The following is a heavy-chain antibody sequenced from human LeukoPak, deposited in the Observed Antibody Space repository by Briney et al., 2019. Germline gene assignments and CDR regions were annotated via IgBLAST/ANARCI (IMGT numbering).Heavy chain of an antibody. J-gene: IGHJ5*02. Sequence: GGSLRLSCAASGFTFSSYEMNWVRQVPGKGLELVSYISSDDTTIYYADSVKGRFTISRDNAKNSLYLQMNSLRAEDTALYYCTRGTGGSAWGQGTLVTVSS. CDR3: TRGTGGSA. CDR1: GFTFSSYE. CDR2: ISSDDTTI. V-gene: IGHV3-48*03. D-gene: IGHD2-15*01.